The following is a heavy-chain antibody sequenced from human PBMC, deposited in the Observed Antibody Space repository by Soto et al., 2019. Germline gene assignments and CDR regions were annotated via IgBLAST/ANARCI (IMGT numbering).Heavy chain of an antibody. CDR1: GFAFRSYN. V-gene: IGHV3-21*01. CDR2: ISSGSSNI. Sequence: EVQLVESGGGLVKPGGSLTLSCAGSGFAFRSYNMNWVRQPPGEGLEWVASISSGSSNIYYADSVKGRFTISRDNAKDSLYLKMDRLRAEDSAVYYCARATVVAGTFDFWGQGTLLTVSS. D-gene: IGHD2-15*01. CDR3: ARATVVAGTFDF. J-gene: IGHJ4*02.